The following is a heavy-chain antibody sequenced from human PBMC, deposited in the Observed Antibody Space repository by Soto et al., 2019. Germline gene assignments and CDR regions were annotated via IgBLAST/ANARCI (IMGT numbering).Heavy chain of an antibody. CDR3: AKDPQQLIFYLDD. CDR2: ISDNGGTT. V-gene: IGHV3-23*01. J-gene: IGHJ4*02. CDR1: EFTFSNYA. D-gene: IGHD6-13*01. Sequence: GGSLRLSCAASEFTFSNYAMSWVRQAPGKGLEWVSSISDNGGTTYYADSVKGRFTISRDNSKNTLYLQMNSLRAEDTAVFYWAKDPQQLIFYLDDWGQGTQVTVSS.